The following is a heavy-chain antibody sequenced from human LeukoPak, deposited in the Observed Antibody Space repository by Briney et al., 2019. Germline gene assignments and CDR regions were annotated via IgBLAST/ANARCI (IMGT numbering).Heavy chain of an antibody. CDR3: ARGGHGSGSPYYYYGMDV. D-gene: IGHD3-10*01. CDR2: VKGDGGFT. V-gene: IGHV3-74*01. CDR1: GFTFRSYW. J-gene: IGHJ6*02. Sequence: GGPLRLSCAASGFTFRSYWMHWVRQAPGKGLVWVSRVKGDGGFTNYADSVYGRFTISRDNAKNTLYLHMHSLRAEDTAVYYCARGGHGSGSPYYYYGMDVWGQGTTVTVSS.